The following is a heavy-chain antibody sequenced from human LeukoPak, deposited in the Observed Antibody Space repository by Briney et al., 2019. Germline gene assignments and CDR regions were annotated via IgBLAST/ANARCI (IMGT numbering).Heavy chain of an antibody. Sequence: SETLSLTCAVSGGSISSSNWWSWIRQPPGKGLEWIGEINHSGSTNYNPSLKSRVTISVDTSKNQFSLKLCSVTAADTAVYYCARADSSSPAFDYWGQGTLVTVSS. J-gene: IGHJ4*02. D-gene: IGHD6-6*01. CDR2: INHSGST. CDR1: GGSISSSNW. V-gene: IGHV4-4*02. CDR3: ARADSSSPAFDY.